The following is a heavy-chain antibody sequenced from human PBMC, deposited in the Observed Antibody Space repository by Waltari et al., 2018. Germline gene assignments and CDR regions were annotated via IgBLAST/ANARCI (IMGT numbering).Heavy chain of an antibody. CDR2: IYPYDSDA. D-gene: IGHD2-15*01. J-gene: IGHJ3*02. CDR3: ARSNYCDI. CDR1: GYKFSDYW. V-gene: IGHV5-51*03. Sequence: EVQLVQSGAEVKKAGESLKISCTASGYKFSDYWVAWVRQMPGKGLEWMGIIYPYDSDARYSPSFQGQVTFSVDKSISTAYLQWSSLKASDTAMYYCARSNYCDIWGQGTMVTVSP.